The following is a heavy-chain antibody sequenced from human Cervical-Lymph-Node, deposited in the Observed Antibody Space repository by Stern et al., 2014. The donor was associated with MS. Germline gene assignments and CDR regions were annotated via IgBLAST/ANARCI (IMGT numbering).Heavy chain of an antibody. Sequence: QVQLGQSGSGLVKPSQTLSLTCAVSGGSISSGGYTWSWIRQPPGKGLEWIGYNYHSGSTYYKQYLKSAVTITVDRSKNQFSLNLSSVTAADTAVYYCARSSTVTPNAFDIWGQGTMVTVSS. CDR1: GGSISSGGYT. J-gene: IGHJ3*02. D-gene: IGHD4-17*01. V-gene: IGHV4-30-2*01. CDR2: NYHSGST. CDR3: ARSSTVTPNAFDI.